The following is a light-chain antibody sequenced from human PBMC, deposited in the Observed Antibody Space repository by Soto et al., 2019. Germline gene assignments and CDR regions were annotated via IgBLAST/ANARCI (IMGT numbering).Light chain of an antibody. V-gene: IGKV3-20*01. J-gene: IGKJ2*01. CDR1: QSVSSNH. Sequence: EIVLTQSPGSLSLSPRERATLSCRASQSVSSNHLAWYQQKPGQAPRLLIYGASRRATGIPDRFSGSGSGTDFTLTISRLETEDFAMYYCQQYGSSTYSFGQGTKVEIK. CDR2: GAS. CDR3: QQYGSSTYS.